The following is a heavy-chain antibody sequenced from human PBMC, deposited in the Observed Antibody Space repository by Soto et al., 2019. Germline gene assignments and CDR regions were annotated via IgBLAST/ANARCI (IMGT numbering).Heavy chain of an antibody. D-gene: IGHD2-8*01. CDR2: ISGGGGST. CDR1: EFTIKTLP. J-gene: IGHJ3*01. Sequence: GGSLRLPSAASEFTIKTLPITGAPKLQGKGLEWVSSISGGGGSTYYADSVKGRFTISRDNSKNTLYLQMNGLRAEDTAVYYCAKGGGVRVLDAFDVWGQGTMVTVSS. CDR3: AKGGGVRVLDAFDV. V-gene: IGHV3-23*01.